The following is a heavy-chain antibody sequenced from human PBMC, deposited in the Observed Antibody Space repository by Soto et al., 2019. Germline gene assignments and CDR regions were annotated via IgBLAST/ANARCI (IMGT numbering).Heavy chain of an antibody. Sequence: QVQLVQSGAEVKKPGASVKVSCKASGYTFTSYGISWVRQAPGQGLEWMGWISVHNGNTKYAQKLQGRVTMTTDTTTSTAYMEVRSLRSDDTALYYCARDLNLGLGDYWGQGTLVTVSS. J-gene: IGHJ4*02. V-gene: IGHV1-18*01. D-gene: IGHD7-27*01. CDR2: ISVHNGNT. CDR1: GYTFTSYG. CDR3: ARDLNLGLGDY.